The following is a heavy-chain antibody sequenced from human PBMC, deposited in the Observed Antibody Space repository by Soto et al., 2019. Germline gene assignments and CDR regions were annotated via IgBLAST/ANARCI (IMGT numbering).Heavy chain of an antibody. D-gene: IGHD5-18*01. CDR1: GGTFSSYA. Sequence: SVKVSCKASGGTFSSYAISWVRQAPGQGLEWMGGIIPIFGTANYAQKFQGRVTITADESTSTAYMELSSLRSEDTAVYYRAREESRLWSDAFDIWGQGTMVTVS. J-gene: IGHJ3*02. CDR3: AREESRLWSDAFDI. CDR2: IIPIFGTA. V-gene: IGHV1-69*13.